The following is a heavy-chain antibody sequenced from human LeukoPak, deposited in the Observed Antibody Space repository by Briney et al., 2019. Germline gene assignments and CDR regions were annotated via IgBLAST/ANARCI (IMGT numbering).Heavy chain of an antibody. D-gene: IGHD5-18*01. CDR3: ARHEEGGYSYGLGDY. CDR2: IYPGDSDT. CDR1: GYPFTSYW. V-gene: IGHV5-51*01. Sequence: GESLKISFKGSGYPFTSYWIGWVRPMPGKGLEWMGIIYPGDSDTRYSPSFQGQVTISADKSISTAYLQWSSLKASDTAMYYCARHEEGGYSYGLGDYWGQGTLVTVSS. J-gene: IGHJ4*02.